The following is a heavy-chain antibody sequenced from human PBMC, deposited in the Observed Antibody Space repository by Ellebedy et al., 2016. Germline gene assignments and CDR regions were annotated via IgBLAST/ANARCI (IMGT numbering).Heavy chain of an antibody. V-gene: IGHV3-66*01. D-gene: IGHD6-13*01. CDR1: GFTVSSDY. CDR3: ARDTLQYSSSWYGSTMIVGATSLDY. CDR2: IYSGGNT. J-gene: IGHJ4*02. Sequence: GGSLRLSCAASGFTVSSDYMTWVRQAPGKGLEWVSLIYSGGNTFYADSVKGRFTISRDNSKNTLYLQMNSLRAEDTAVFYCARDTLQYSSSWYGSTMIVGATSLDYWGQGTLVTVSS.